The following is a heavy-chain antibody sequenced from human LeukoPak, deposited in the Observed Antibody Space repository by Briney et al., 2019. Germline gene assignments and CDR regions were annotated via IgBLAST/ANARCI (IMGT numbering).Heavy chain of an antibody. CDR2: IYHSGST. D-gene: IGHD2-2*01. Sequence: PSETLSLTCAVSGYSISSGYYWGWIRQPPGKGLEWIGSIYHSGSTYYNPSLKSRVTISIDTSKNQFSLELSSVTAADTAVYYCARDLRGNSCYDYWGQGTLVAVSS. CDR3: ARDLRGNSCYDY. CDR1: GYSISSGYY. V-gene: IGHV4-38-2*02. J-gene: IGHJ4*02.